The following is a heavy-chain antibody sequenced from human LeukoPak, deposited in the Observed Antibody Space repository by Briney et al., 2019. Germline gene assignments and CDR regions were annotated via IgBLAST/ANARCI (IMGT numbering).Heavy chain of an antibody. CDR1: GFTFSIYG. J-gene: IGHJ4*02. CDR3: AKGSSGYYFDY. CDR2: ISSSGGST. V-gene: IGHV3-23*01. Sequence: GGSLRLSCAAAGFTFSIYGMTWVRQAPGKGLEWVAVISSSGGSTDYADSVKGRFTISRDNSKNTLFLQMNSLRAEDMAVYYCAKGSSGYYFDYWGQGTLITVSS. D-gene: IGHD3-22*01.